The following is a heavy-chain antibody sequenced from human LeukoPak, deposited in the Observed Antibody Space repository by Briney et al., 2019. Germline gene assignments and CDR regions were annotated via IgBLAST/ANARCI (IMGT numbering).Heavy chain of an antibody. J-gene: IGHJ4*02. D-gene: IGHD2-15*01. CDR2: INHSGST. CDR3: VRGGSKAAATFDH. CDR1: GGSFSGYY. Sequence: SETLSLTCAVYGGSFSGYYWSWIRQPPGKGLEWIGEINHSGSTNYNPSLKSRVTISVDTSKNQFSLKLSSVTAADTAVYYCVRGGSKAAATFDHWGQGTLVTVSS. V-gene: IGHV4-34*01.